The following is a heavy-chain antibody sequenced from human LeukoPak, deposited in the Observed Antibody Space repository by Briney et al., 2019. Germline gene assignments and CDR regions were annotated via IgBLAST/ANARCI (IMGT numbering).Heavy chain of an antibody. Sequence: ASVKVSCKASGYTFTSYDINWVRQATGQGLEWMGWMNPNSGNTGYAQKFQGRVTITADKSTSTAYMELSSLRSEDTAVYYCARDRDIVVVVAAATGAFDIWGQGTMVTVSS. CDR2: MNPNSGNT. CDR3: ARDRDIVVVVAAATGAFDI. CDR1: GYTFTSYD. V-gene: IGHV1-8*01. J-gene: IGHJ3*02. D-gene: IGHD2-15*01.